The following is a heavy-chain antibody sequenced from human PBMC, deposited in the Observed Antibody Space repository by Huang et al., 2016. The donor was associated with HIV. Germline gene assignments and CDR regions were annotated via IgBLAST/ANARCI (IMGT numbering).Heavy chain of an antibody. D-gene: IGHD2-2*01. CDR2: INHVGKT. CDR1: GDSFSDFF. Sequence: QVRLDQWGAGLLKPSETLSLTCAVYGDSFSDFFWSWIRQSPGKGLEWIGEINHVGKTYYNPSLKIRVTIAVDTSKNQFSLKLKSVTVDDTSMYYCVRGRGTSWSFFDTWGQGSLVTVCS. J-gene: IGHJ4*02. V-gene: IGHV4-34*01. CDR3: VRGRGTSWSFFDT.